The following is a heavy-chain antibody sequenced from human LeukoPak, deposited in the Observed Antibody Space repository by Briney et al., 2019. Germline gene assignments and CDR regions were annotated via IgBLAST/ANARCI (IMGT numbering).Heavy chain of an antibody. CDR2: IIPVFGTA. V-gene: IGHV1-69*06. D-gene: IGHD5-18*01. J-gene: IGHJ6*03. Sequence: ASVKVSCKASGGSFSSYAISWVRQAPGQGLEWMGRIIPVFGTANYAQKFQVRVTITADIVSNTAYLEVTSLTSDDTAVYFCAKQGAARQDYYMDVWGNGTTVTVSS. CDR1: GGSFSSYA. CDR3: AKQGAARQDYYMDV.